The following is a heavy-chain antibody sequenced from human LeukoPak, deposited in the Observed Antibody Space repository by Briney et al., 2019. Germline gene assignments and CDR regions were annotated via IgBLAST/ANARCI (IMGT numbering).Heavy chain of an antibody. V-gene: IGHV3-7*03. CDR3: AKPAKTDYADY. D-gene: IGHD1-14*01. CDR2: MKQRGSEK. CDR1: GFTFSTYW. Sequence: GGSLRLPCAASGFTFSTYWMSWVRQAPGKGLEWVAYMKQRGSEKYYVDSVKGRFTISRDNAKNSLYLQMNSLRAEDTAVYYCAKPAKTDYADYWGQGTLVTVSS. J-gene: IGHJ4*02.